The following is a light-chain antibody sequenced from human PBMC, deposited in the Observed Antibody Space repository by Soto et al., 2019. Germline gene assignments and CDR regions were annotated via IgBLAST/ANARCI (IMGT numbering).Light chain of an antibody. CDR1: QSVSSN. J-gene: IGKJ5*01. Sequence: EIVMTQSPATLSVSPGERATLSCRASQSVSSNLAWYQQKPGQAPRLLIYDTSTRATGIPARFSGSGSGTEFTLTISSLQSEDFAIYYCQHYNNWPPITFGQGTRLDIK. CDR2: DTS. V-gene: IGKV3-15*01. CDR3: QHYNNWPPIT.